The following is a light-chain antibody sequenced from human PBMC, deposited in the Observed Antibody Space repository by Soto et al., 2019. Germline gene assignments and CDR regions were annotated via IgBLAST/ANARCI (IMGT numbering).Light chain of an antibody. J-gene: IGKJ4*01. Sequence: EIFLTQSPDTLSLSPGDRARLSCRASQSVTNYIAWYQQRPGQAPRLLIYDASNRASGVPARFSGSGSGTDFTLTISSLEPEDFAVYYCQQRSNWPPVLTFGGGTKVDIK. CDR2: DAS. CDR1: QSVTNY. CDR3: QQRSNWPPVLT. V-gene: IGKV3-11*01.